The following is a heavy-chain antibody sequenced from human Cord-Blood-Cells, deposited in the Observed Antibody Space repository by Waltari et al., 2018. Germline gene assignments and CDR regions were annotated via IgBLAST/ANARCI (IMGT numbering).Heavy chain of an antibody. CDR3: ARLPSDRGSKYFQH. D-gene: IGHD3-22*01. J-gene: IGHJ1*01. CDR2: ISSSSSYI. Sequence: EVQLVESGGGLVKPGGSLRLSCAASGFTFSSYSMNWVRQAPGKGLEWVSSISSSSSYIYYADSVKGRFTISRDNAKNSLYLQMNSLRAEDTAVYYCARLPSDRGSKYFQHWGQGTLVTVSS. V-gene: IGHV3-21*01. CDR1: GFTFSSYS.